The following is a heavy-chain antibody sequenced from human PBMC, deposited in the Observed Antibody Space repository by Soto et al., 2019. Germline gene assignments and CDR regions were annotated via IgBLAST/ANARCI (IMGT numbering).Heavy chain of an antibody. D-gene: IGHD4-17*01. J-gene: IGHJ4*02. CDR3: ARDPEGDYGMLFDF. CDR1: GFTFTNYA. V-gene: IGHV3-23*01. CDR2: ITSSGDPT. Sequence: EMQLMESGGGLVQPGGSLRLSCAASGFTFTNYAMAWVRQAPGKEPEWVSSITSSGDPTYNPDSVKGRFTISRDNSRNTVFLQMDSLRAEDTALYYCARDPEGDYGMLFDFWGQGTLVTVSS.